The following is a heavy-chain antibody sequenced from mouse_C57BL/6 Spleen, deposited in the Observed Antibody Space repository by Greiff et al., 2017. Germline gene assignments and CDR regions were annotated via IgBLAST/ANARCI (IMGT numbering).Heavy chain of an antibody. CDR1: GYTFTSYW. V-gene: IGHV1-72*01. CDR2: IDPNSGGT. CDR3: ARAEYYYGSNVFDY. Sequence: QVQLQQPGAELVKPGASVKLSCKASGYTFTSYWMHWVKQRPGRGLEWIGRIDPNSGGTKYNEKFKSKATLTVDKPSSTAYMQLSSLTSEDSAVYYWARAEYYYGSNVFDYWGQGTTLTVSS. D-gene: IGHD1-1*01. J-gene: IGHJ2*01.